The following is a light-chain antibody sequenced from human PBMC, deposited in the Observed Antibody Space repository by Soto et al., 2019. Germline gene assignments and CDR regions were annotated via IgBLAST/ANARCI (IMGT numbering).Light chain of an antibody. CDR3: SSYTSSSTLV. V-gene: IGLV2-14*01. J-gene: IGLJ2*01. CDR2: DVI. Sequence: QSALTQPASVSGSPGQSITISCTGTSSDVGGYNSVSWYQQHPGKAPKLMIYDVINRPSGVSNRFSGSKSGNTASLTISGLQAEDEADYYCSSYTSSSTLVFGGGTQLTVL. CDR1: SSDVGGYNS.